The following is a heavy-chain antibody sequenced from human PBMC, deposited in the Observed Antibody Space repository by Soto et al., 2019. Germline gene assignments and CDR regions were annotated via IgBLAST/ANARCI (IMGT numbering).Heavy chain of an antibody. CDR2: ISYDGRNE. Sequence: GGSLRLSCAVSGFTFSSFPMFWGRQAPGKGLEWVAFISYDGRNEDYADSVKGRFTISRDNSKNTLYLQMNSLSSEDTAVYYCTKGVVREPAYFDSWGQGTLVTVS. CDR1: GFTFSSFP. CDR3: TKGVVREPAYFDS. D-gene: IGHD3-10*01. V-gene: IGHV3-30*18. J-gene: IGHJ4*02.